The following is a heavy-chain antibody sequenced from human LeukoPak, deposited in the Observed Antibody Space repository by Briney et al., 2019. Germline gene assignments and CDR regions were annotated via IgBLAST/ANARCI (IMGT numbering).Heavy chain of an antibody. CDR1: GFTVSSNY. D-gene: IGHD1-26*01. CDR2: IWYDGSNQ. J-gene: IGHJ4*02. Sequence: GGSLRLSCAASGFTVSSNYMSWVRQAPGKGLEWVAVIWYDGSNQYYLDSVKGRFTVSRDNAKNTLYLQMNSLRAEDTAVYYCATDRNSGKYYDYWGQGTLVTVSS. V-gene: IGHV3-33*08. CDR3: ATDRNSGKYYDY.